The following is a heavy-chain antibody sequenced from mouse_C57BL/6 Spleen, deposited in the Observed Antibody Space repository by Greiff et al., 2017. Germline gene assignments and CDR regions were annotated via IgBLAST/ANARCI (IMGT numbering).Heavy chain of an antibody. CDR3: AAYGSSYAWCAY. Sequence: QVQLQQPGAELVRPGSSVKLSCKASGYTFTSYWMHWVKQRPIHGLEWIGNIDPSDSETHYNQKFKDKATLTVDKSSSTAYMQLSSLTSEDSAVYYCAAYGSSYAWCAYWGQGTLVTVSA. V-gene: IGHV1-52*01. D-gene: IGHD1-1*01. J-gene: IGHJ3*01. CDR2: IDPSDSET. CDR1: GYTFTSYW.